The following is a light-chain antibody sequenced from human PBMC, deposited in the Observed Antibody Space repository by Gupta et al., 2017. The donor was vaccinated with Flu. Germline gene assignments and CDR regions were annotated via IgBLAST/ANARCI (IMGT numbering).Light chain of an antibody. CDR2: DAS. J-gene: IGKJ2*01. CDR3: QQRSNWPPYT. CDR1: QSVSSY. Sequence: EIVLTQSPATLSLSPGERATLSCRASQSVSSYLAWYQQKPGQAPRLLIYDASNRDTGIPARFSGSGGGTDFTLTISSRELEDFAVYYCQQRSNWPPYTFGQGTKLEIK. V-gene: IGKV3-11*01.